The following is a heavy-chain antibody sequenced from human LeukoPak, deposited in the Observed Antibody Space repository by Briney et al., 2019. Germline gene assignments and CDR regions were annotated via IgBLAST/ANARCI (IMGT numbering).Heavy chain of an antibody. CDR3: ARDPSYGSGSFRWFDP. CDR1: GFTFSIYA. V-gene: IGHV3-30*04. Sequence: GGSLRLSCAASGFTFSIYAMHWVRQAPGKGLEWVADTSYDGSNKYYADSVKGRFTISRDNSKNTLYLQMDSLRAGDTAVYYCARDPSYGSGSFRWFDPWGQGTLVTVSS. D-gene: IGHD3-10*01. CDR2: TSYDGSNK. J-gene: IGHJ5*02.